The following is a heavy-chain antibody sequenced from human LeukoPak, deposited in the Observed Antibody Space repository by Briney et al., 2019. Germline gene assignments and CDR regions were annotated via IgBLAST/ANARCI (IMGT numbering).Heavy chain of an antibody. V-gene: IGHV4-34*01. CDR1: GGSFSGYY. CDR2: INHSGST. Sequence: SETLSLTCAVYGGSFSGYYWSWIRQLPGKGLEWIGEINHSGSTNYNPSPKSRVTMSVDTSKNQFSLKLSSVTAADTAVYYCARVRGTRFDSSGYRWFDPWGQGTLVTVSS. J-gene: IGHJ5*02. CDR3: ARVRGTRFDSSGYRWFDP. D-gene: IGHD3-22*01.